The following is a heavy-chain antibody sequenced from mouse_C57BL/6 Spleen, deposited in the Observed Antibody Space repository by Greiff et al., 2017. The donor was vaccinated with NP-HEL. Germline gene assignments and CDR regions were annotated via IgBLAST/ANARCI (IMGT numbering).Heavy chain of an antibody. CDR2: IRSKSSNYAT. J-gene: IGHJ3*01. CDR3: VRETYYYGSSYIAY. V-gene: IGHV10-3*01. CDR1: GFTFNTYA. D-gene: IGHD1-1*01. Sequence: EVMLVESGGGLVQPKGSLKLSCAASGFTFNTYAMHWVRQAPGKGLEWVARIRSKSSNYATYYADSVKDRFTISRDDSQSMLYLQMNNLKTEDTAMYYWVRETYYYGSSYIAYWGQGTLVTVSA.